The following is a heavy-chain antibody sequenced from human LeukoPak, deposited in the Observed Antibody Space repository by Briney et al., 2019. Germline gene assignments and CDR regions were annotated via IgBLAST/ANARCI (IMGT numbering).Heavy chain of an antibody. CDR1: GFTFSSYD. CDR2: VSYGGSNK. V-gene: IGHV3-30*04. Sequence: GVSLRLSCAASGFTFSSYDMHWVPQAPGKGLEWVALVSYGGSNKYYADSVKGRFTISRDNSKNTLYLEMNSLRVEDTDVYYCARGPIYTSGWYYYYYMDVWGKGTTVTVSS. D-gene: IGHD6-19*01. CDR3: ARGPIYTSGWYYYYYMDV. J-gene: IGHJ6*03.